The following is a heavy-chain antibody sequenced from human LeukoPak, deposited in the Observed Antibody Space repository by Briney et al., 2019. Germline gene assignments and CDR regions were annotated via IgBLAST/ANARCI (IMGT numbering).Heavy chain of an antibody. CDR1: GGTFSSYA. J-gene: IGHJ4*02. D-gene: IGHD6-13*01. CDR3: ARDLGGIAAAGTFDY. CDR2: IIPIFGTA. Sequence: SVKVSCKASGGTFSSYAISWVRQAPGQGLEWMGRIIPIFGTANYAQKFQGRVTITTDESTSTAYMELSSLGSEDTAVYYCARDLGGIAAAGTFDYWGQGTLVTVSS. V-gene: IGHV1-69*05.